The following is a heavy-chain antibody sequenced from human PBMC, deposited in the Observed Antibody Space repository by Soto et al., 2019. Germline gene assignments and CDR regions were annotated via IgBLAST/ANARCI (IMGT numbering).Heavy chain of an antibody. Sequence: GGSLRLSCAASGFTFSSYWMSWVRQAPGKGLEWVANIKQDGSEKYYVDSVKGRFTISRDNAKNSLYLQMNSLRAEDTAVYYCARIQGVKEIFGVVTAPRRYGMAVWGQGTTVTVSS. V-gene: IGHV3-7*03. D-gene: IGHD3-3*01. J-gene: IGHJ6*02. CDR2: IKQDGSEK. CDR3: ARIQGVKEIFGVVTAPRRYGMAV. CDR1: GFTFSSYW.